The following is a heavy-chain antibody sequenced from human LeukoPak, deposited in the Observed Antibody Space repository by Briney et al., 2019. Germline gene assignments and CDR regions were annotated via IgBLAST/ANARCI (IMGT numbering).Heavy chain of an antibody. CDR1: VGSFSGYY. J-gene: IGHJ4*02. CDR3: ARGEVTMIVVVTYYFDY. D-gene: IGHD3-22*01. Sequence: SETLSLTCAVYVGSFSGYYWSWIREPPGKGLEWVWEITNSGSTNYNPSLKTRVTISVDTSKNQFSLTLSSVTAADTAVYYCARGEVTMIVVVTYYFDYWGQGTLVTVSS. CDR2: ITNSGST. V-gene: IGHV4-34*01.